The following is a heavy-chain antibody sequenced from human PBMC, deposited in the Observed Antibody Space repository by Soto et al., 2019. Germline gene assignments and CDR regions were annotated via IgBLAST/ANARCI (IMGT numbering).Heavy chain of an antibody. CDR1: GFTFSSYA. CDR3: ATPFPIAGAHHY. D-gene: IGHD1-26*01. J-gene: IGHJ4*02. CDR2: ISYDGSNK. V-gene: IGHV3-30-3*01. Sequence: GGSLRLSCAASGFTFSSYAMHWVRQAPGKGLEWVAVISYDGSNKYYADSVKGRFTISRDNSKNTLYLQMNSLRAEDTAVSYCATPFPIAGAHHYWGQGSLVTVSS.